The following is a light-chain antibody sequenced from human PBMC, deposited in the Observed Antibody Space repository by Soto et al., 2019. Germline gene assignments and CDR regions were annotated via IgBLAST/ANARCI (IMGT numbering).Light chain of an antibody. V-gene: IGKV3-11*01. CDR3: QQRSNWPLT. Sequence: EIVLTQSPATLSLSPGERATLSCRTSQSVSSYLAWYQQKRGQAPRLLIYEASNRATGIPARFSGSGSGTDFTLTISSLEPEDFAIYYCQQRSNWPLTFGGGTKAEI. CDR1: QSVSSY. J-gene: IGKJ4*01. CDR2: EAS.